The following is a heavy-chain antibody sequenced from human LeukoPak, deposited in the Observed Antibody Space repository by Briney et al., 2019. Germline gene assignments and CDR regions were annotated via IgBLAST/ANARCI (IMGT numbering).Heavy chain of an antibody. CDR1: GYTFTGYY. CDR2: INPNSGGT. V-gene: IGHV1-2*02. Sequence: ASVKVSCKASGYTFTGYYMHWVRQAPGQGLEWMGWINPNSGGTNYAQKFQGRVTMTRDTSINTAYMELSRLRSDDTAVYYCAGDPDMSGYGLVSWFDPWGQGTLVTVSS. J-gene: IGHJ5*02. CDR3: AGDPDMSGYGLVSWFDP. D-gene: IGHD5-18*01.